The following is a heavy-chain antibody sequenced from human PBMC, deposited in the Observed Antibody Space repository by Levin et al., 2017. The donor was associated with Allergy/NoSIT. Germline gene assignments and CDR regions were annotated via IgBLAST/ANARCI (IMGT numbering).Heavy chain of an antibody. CDR2: INPNSGGT. J-gene: IGHJ6*02. D-gene: IGHD2-2*01. CDR3: ARDGPHHIVVVPAAPID. V-gene: IGHV1-2*02. CDR1: GYTFTGYY. Sequence: ASVKVSCKASGYTFTGYYMHWVRQAPGQGLEWMGWINPNSGGTNYAQKFQGRVTMTRDTSISTAYMELSRLRSDDTAVYYCARDGPHHIVVVPAAPIDWGQGTTVTVSS.